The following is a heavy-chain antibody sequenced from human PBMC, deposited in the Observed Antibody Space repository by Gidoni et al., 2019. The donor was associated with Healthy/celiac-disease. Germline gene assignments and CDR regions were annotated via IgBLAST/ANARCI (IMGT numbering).Heavy chain of an antibody. CDR1: GSTFSSYE. CDR2: IGTAGDT. V-gene: IGHV3-13*04. CDR3: ARGAIAAAVIYYYYGMDV. J-gene: IGHJ6*02. D-gene: IGHD6-13*01. Sequence: EVQLVESGGGLVQPGGSLRLSCAASGSTFSSYEMHWVRQATGKGLEWVSAIGTAGDTYYPGSVKGRFTISRENAKNSLYLQMNSLRAGDTAVYYCARGAIAAAVIYYYYGMDVWGQGTTVTVSS.